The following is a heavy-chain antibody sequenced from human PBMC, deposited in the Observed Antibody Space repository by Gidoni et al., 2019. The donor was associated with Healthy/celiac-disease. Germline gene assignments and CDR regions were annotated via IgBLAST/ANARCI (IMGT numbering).Heavy chain of an antibody. Sequence: QVQLQESGPGLVKPSETLSLTCTVSGGSISSYYWSWIRQPPGKGLEWIGYIYYSGSTNYNPSLKSRVTISVDTSKNQFSLKLSSVTAADTAVYYCARGLSTPRPRMVRGVILLAFDIWGQGTMVTVSS. CDR3: ARGLSTPRPRMVRGVILLAFDI. CDR2: IYYSGST. V-gene: IGHV4-59*01. CDR1: GGSISSYY. D-gene: IGHD3-10*01. J-gene: IGHJ3*02.